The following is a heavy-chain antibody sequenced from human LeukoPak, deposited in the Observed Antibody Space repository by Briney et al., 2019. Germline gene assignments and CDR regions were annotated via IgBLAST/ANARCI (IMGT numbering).Heavy chain of an antibody. V-gene: IGHV3-30-3*01. CDR2: ISYDGSNK. D-gene: IGHD3-3*01. CDR3: ARVPPNGGVVIGAFDI. CDR1: GFTFSSYA. Sequence: GRSLRLSCAASGFTFSSYAMHWVRQAPGKGLEWVAVISYDGSNKYYADSVKGRFTISRDNSKNTLYLQMNSLRAEDTAVYYCARVPPNGGVVIGAFDIWGQGTMVTVSS. J-gene: IGHJ3*02.